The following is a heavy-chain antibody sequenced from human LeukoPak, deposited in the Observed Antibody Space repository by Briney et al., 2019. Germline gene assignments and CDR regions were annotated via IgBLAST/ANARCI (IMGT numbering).Heavy chain of an antibody. V-gene: IGHV1-69*01. CDR1: GGTFSSYA. J-gene: IGHJ5*02. D-gene: IGHD2-2*02. CDR2: IIPIFGTA. Sequence: ASVKVSCKASGGTFSSYAISWVRQAPGRGLEWMGGIIPIFGTANYAQKFQGRVTITADESASTAYMELSSLRSEDTAVYYCASSVVVPAAIRGWFDPWGQGTVVTVSS. CDR3: ASSVVVPAAIRGWFDP.